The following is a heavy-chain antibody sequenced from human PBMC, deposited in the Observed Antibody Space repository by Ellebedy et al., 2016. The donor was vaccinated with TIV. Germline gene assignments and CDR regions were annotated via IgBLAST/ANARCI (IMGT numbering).Heavy chain of an antibody. CDR2: ISSESSYI. J-gene: IGHJ2*01. D-gene: IGHD3-10*01. V-gene: IGHV3-21*01. Sequence: GGSLRLXCAASGFILSDYSMNWVRQAPGKGLEWLSSISSESSYIYYADSVKGRFTNSRDNANNSLFLQMNSLRAEDTAVYYCVRDNEYYYGTGSYWYFDLWGRGTLVSVSS. CDR1: GFILSDYS. CDR3: VRDNEYYYGTGSYWYFDL.